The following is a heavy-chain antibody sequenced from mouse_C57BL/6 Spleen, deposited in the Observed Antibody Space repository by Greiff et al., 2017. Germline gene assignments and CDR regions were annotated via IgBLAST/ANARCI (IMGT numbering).Heavy chain of an antibody. Sequence: VQLVESGAELVRPGTSVKMSCKASGYTFTNYWIGWAKQRPGHGLEWIGDIYPGGGYTNYNEKFKGKATLTADKSSSTAYMQFSSLTSEDSAIYYCARIDGSSRYYFDYWGQGTTLTVSS. CDR2: IYPGGGYT. CDR3: ARIDGSSRYYFDY. CDR1: GYTFTNYW. D-gene: IGHD1-1*01. V-gene: IGHV1-63*01. J-gene: IGHJ2*01.